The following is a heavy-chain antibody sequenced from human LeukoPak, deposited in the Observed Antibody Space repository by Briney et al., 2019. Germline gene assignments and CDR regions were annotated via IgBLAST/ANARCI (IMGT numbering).Heavy chain of an antibody. CDR1: GYTFTGYY. D-gene: IGHD2-2*01. V-gene: IGHV1-2*02. J-gene: IGHJ4*02. Sequence: ASVKVSCKASGYTFTGYYMHWVRQAPGQGLEWMGWINPNSGGTNYAQKFQGRVTMTRDTSISTAYMELSRLRSDDTAVYYCARGEPSSTSCHSYWGQGTLVTVSS. CDR2: INPNSGGT. CDR3: ARGEPSSTSCHSY.